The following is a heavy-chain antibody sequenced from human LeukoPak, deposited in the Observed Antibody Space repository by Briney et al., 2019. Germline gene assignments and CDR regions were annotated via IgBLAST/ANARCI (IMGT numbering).Heavy chain of an antibody. J-gene: IGHJ4*02. CDR3: ARVEGLGATTVGFDY. CDR1: GGTFSSSA. V-gene: IGHV1-69*04. D-gene: IGHD1-26*01. CDR2: IIPLFGIA. Sequence: SVKVSCKASGGTFSSSAISWVRQAPGHGLEWMGRIIPLFGIANYAQKFRGRVTITADKSTSTAYMELSSLRSEDTAVYYCARVEGLGATTVGFDYWGQGTLVTVSS.